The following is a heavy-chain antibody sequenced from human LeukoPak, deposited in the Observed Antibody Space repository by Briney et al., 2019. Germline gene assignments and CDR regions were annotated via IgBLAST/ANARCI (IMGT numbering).Heavy chain of an antibody. V-gene: IGHV3-74*01. CDR1: GFTFSSWW. CDR3: TRDPTIVNMNWLDW. Sequence: PGESLTLSCAASGFTFSSWWMRWFRLVPGKGLVWVSHINNDGSTTTYADSVKGRFTTSRDNSKSTVYLQMNSLRNEDTAVYYCTRDPTIVNMNWLDWWGQGTLVTVSA. D-gene: IGHD2-15*01. CDR2: INNDGSTT. J-gene: IGHJ5*01.